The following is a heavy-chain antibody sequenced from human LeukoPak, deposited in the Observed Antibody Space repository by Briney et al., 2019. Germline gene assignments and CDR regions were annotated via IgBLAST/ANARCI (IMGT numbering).Heavy chain of an antibody. CDR3: ARASGDLWVDY. CDR2: INSDGRST. CDR1: GFTFSSYW. D-gene: IGHD4-17*01. Sequence: GGSLRLSCAASGFTFSSYWMHWVRQAPGKGLVWVSRINSDGRSTIYADSVKGRFTISRDNARNTLYLQMNSLRAEDTAVYYCARASGDLWVDYWGQGTLVTVSS. V-gene: IGHV3-74*01. J-gene: IGHJ4*02.